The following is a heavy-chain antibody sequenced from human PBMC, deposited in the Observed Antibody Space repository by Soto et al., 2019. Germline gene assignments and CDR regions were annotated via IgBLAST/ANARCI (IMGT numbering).Heavy chain of an antibody. D-gene: IGHD2-21*01. Sequence: QVQLEESGGGVVQPERSLRLSCAASRFTFGSYAMHWVRQAPGKGLEWVASISYDGTKKDYADSLQGRFTISRDNSKSSLYLHMNSLRVEDTAVYFVAGPIVVGGGGFDYWGRGTLVTVSS. J-gene: IGHJ4*02. CDR3: AGPIVVGGGGFDY. V-gene: IGHV3-30-3*01. CDR1: RFTFGSYA. CDR2: ISYDGTKK.